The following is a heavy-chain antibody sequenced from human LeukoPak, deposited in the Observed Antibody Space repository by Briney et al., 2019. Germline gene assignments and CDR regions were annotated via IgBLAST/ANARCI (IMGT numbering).Heavy chain of an antibody. D-gene: IGHD3-22*01. CDR2: INHSGST. CDR3: ASSGYPYYFDY. CDR1: GGSFSGYY. V-gene: IGHV4-34*01. Sequence: PSETLSLTCAVNGGSFSGYYWSWIRQPPGKGLEWIGEINHSGSTNYNPSLKSRVTISVDTSKNQFSLKLSSVTAADTAVYYCASSGYPYYFDYWGQGTLVTVSS. J-gene: IGHJ4*02.